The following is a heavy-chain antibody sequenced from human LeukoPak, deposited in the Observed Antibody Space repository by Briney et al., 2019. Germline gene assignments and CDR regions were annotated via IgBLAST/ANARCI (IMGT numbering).Heavy chain of an antibody. V-gene: IGHV4-31*03. CDR1: GGSISSGGYY. CDR2: IYYSGST. Sequence: SETLSLTCTVSGGSISSGGYYWSWIRQHPGKGLEWIGYIYYSGSTYYNPSLKSRVTISVDTSKNQFSLKLSSVTAADTAVYYCARVVSYYYESSGTHSRFDPWGQGTLVTVSS. D-gene: IGHD3-22*01. J-gene: IGHJ5*02. CDR3: ARVVSYYYESSGTHSRFDP.